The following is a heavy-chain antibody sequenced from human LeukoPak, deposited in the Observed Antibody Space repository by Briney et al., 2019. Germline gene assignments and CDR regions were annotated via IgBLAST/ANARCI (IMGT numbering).Heavy chain of an antibody. CDR1: GYTFTSYG. J-gene: IGHJ4*02. CDR2: ISAYSGNT. Sequence: ASVKVSCKASGYTFTSYGISWVRQAPGHGLEGMGWISAYSGNTNYAKKLQGRVTMTTDTSTSTAYMELRSLRSDDTAVYYCARISGSRPRYYFDYWGQGTLVTVSS. CDR3: ARISGSRPRYYFDY. D-gene: IGHD1-26*01. V-gene: IGHV1-18*01.